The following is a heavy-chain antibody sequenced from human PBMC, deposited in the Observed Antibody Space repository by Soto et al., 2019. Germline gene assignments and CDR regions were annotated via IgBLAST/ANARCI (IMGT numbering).Heavy chain of an antibody. J-gene: IGHJ4*02. CDR3: ARDLGVGSSSIDY. V-gene: IGHV3-30*03. D-gene: IGHD6-13*01. Sequence: QVQLVESGGGVVQPGRSLRLSCAASGFTFSSYGMHWVRQAPGKGLEWVAVISYDGSNKYYADSVKGRFTISRDNSKNTLYLQMSSLRAEDTAVYYCARDLGVGSSSIDYWGQGTLVTVSS. CDR2: ISYDGSNK. CDR1: GFTFSSYG.